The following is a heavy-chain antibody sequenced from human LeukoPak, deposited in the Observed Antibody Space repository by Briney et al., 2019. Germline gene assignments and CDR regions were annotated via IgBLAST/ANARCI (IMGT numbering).Heavy chain of an antibody. CDR1: GGSISTYY. V-gene: IGHV4-59*01. Sequence: SETLTLTCTVSGGSISTYYWSWIRQPPGKGLEWIGYIYYTGSTNYNPSLKSRVTISVDTSKNQFSLKLSSVTAADTAVYYCARRPSGSNPFDYWGQGTLVTVSS. D-gene: IGHD1-26*01. CDR2: IYYTGST. J-gene: IGHJ4*02. CDR3: ARRPSGSNPFDY.